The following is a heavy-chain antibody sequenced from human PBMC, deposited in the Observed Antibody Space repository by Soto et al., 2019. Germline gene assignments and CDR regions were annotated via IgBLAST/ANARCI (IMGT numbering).Heavy chain of an antibody. D-gene: IGHD1-20*01. J-gene: IGHJ6*02. CDR3: ATDLRYTWNPKGMDV. CDR1: GGTFSSYA. CDR2: IIPIFGTT. V-gene: IGHV1-69*13. Sequence: GASVKVSCAASGGTFSSYAISWVRQAPGQGLQWMGGIIPIFGTTNYAQKFQGRVTITADESTSTAYMELSSLRSEDTAVYYCATDLRYTWNPKGMDVWGQGTTVTVSS.